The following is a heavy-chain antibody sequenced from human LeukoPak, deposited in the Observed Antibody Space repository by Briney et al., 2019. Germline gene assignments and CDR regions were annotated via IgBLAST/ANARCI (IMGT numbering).Heavy chain of an antibody. CDR1: GGSISNFY. D-gene: IGHD5-18*01. V-gene: IGHV4-59*01. J-gene: IGHJ4*02. CDR3: ARATEDTAMVTYDY. Sequence: SETLSLTCTVSGGSISNFYWSWIRQPPGKGLEWIGYIFYSGSTNYNPSLKSRVTISVDTSKNQFSLKLSSVTAADTAVYYCARATEDTAMVTYDYWGQGTLVTVSS. CDR2: IFYSGST.